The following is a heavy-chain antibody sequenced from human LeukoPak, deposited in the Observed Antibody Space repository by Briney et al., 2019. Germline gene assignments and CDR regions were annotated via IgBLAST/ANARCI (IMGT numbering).Heavy chain of an antibody. D-gene: IGHD3-10*01. CDR2: INHSGST. CDR3: ARGITMVRGVIGPGNYYMDV. V-gene: IGHV4-34*01. CDR1: GGSFSRYY. J-gene: IGHJ6*03. Sequence: SETLSLTCAVSGGSFSRYYWSWIRQPPGKGLEWIGEINHSGSTNYNPSLKSRVTISVDTSKNQFSLKLSSVTAADTAVYYCARGITMVRGVIGPGNYYMDVWGKGTTVTVSS.